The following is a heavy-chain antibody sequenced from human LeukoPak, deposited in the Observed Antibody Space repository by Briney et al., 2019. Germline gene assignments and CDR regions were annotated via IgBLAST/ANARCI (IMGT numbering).Heavy chain of an antibody. D-gene: IGHD6-13*01. CDR2: IYPGDSDT. V-gene: IGHV5-51*01. CDR1: GSSFTNHW. J-gene: IGHJ6*03. Sequence: GESLQISCKGSGSSFTNHWIGWVRQLPGKGLQWMGIIYPGDSDTRYGPSFQGQVTISADKSINTAYLQWSSLKASDTAMYYCARSSSWYNYYMDVWGKGTTVTVSS. CDR3: ARSSSWYNYYMDV.